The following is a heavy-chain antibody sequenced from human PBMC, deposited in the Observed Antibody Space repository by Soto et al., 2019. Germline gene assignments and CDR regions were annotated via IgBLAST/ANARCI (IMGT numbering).Heavy chain of an antibody. Sequence: PGGSLRLSCAASGFTFSSYAMSWVRQAPGKGLEWVSAISGSGGSTYYADSVKGRFTISRDNSKNTLYLQMNSLRAEDTAVYYCAKAGIQLWPRILPESRHFDYWGQGTLVTVSS. CDR1: GFTFSSYA. V-gene: IGHV3-23*01. D-gene: IGHD5-18*01. J-gene: IGHJ4*02. CDR2: ISGSGGST. CDR3: AKAGIQLWPRILPESRHFDY.